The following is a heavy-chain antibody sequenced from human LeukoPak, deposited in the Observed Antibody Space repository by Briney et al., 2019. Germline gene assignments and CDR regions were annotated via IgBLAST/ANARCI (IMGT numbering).Heavy chain of an antibody. D-gene: IGHD6-19*01. CDR2: ISYDGSNK. CDR1: GFTFGDYA. V-gene: IGHV3-30-3*01. Sequence: GGSLRLSCTASGFTFGDYALSWFRQAPGKGLEWVAVISYDGSNKYYADSVKGRFTISRDNSKNTLYLQMNSLRAEDTAVYYCARDPRGQWLVLGGLDYWGQGTLVTVSS. CDR3: ARDPRGQWLVLGGLDY. J-gene: IGHJ4*02.